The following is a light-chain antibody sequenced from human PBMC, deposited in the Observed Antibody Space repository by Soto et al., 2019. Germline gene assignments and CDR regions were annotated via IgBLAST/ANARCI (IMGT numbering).Light chain of an antibody. CDR2: KTS. CDR3: QQYNTYPWT. CDR1: QSIRSW. Sequence: DIQMTQSPSTLSASVGDRVTITCRASQSIRSWLAWYQQKPGKAPNLLIYKTSSLQSGVPSRLSGSESGTEFTLTISSLQPDDFATYFCQQYNTYPWTFGQGTKVEIK. J-gene: IGKJ1*01. V-gene: IGKV1-5*03.